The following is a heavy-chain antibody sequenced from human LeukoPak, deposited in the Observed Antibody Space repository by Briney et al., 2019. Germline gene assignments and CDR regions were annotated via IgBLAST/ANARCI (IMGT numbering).Heavy chain of an antibody. CDR2: ISGSGGTT. CDR1: GFTFSSYA. Sequence: GGSLRLSCAASGFTFSSYAMSWVRQAPGKGLEWVSAISGSGGTTSCADSVKGRFTISRDNSKNTLYLQMNSLRAEDTAIYYCAKGLGGWTWYFDLWGRGTLVAVSS. J-gene: IGHJ2*01. D-gene: IGHD6-19*01. CDR3: AKGLGGWTWYFDL. V-gene: IGHV3-23*01.